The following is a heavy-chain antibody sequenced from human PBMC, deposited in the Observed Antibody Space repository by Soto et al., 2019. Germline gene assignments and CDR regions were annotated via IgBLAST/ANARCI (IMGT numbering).Heavy chain of an antibody. V-gene: IGHV4-39*01. Sequence: ETLSLTCTVSGGTISSSSYSWGWIRQPPGKGLEWIGTVYYSGSTDCNPSLKSRVTISVDTSKNQFSLKLESVTAADTAVYYWARFLVQTTMGGVHWGTXTLGTAPQ. CDR1: GGTISSSSYS. CDR2: VYYSGST. D-gene: IGHD5-18*01. CDR3: ARFLVQTTMGGVH. J-gene: IGHJ4*02.